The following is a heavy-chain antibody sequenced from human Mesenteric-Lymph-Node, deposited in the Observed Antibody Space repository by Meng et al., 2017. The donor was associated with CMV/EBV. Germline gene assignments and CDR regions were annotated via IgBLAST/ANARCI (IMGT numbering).Heavy chain of an antibody. Sequence: SETLSLTCAVYGGSFSGYYWSWIRQPPGKGLEWIGEINHSGSTNYNPSLKSRVTISVDTSKNQFSLKVSSVTAADTAVYYCARAGSGWFPGTFDYWGQGTLVTVSS. J-gene: IGHJ4*02. V-gene: IGHV4-34*01. CDR1: GGSFSGYY. CDR2: INHSGST. CDR3: ARAGSGWFPGTFDY. D-gene: IGHD6-19*01.